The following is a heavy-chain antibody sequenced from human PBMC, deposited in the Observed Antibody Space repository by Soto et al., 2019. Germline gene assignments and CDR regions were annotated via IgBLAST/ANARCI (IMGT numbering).Heavy chain of an antibody. D-gene: IGHD5-12*01. CDR1: GGTSSSYA. CDR3: ATGSSGYAAGFDY. V-gene: IGHV1-69*13. CDR2: IIPIFGSA. Sequence: SVKVSCKASGGTSSSYAISWVRQAPGQGLEWMGGIIPIFGSANYAQKFQGRVTITADDSTSTAYMELSSLRSQDTAVYSCATGSSGYAAGFDYWGQGTLVTVSA. J-gene: IGHJ4*02.